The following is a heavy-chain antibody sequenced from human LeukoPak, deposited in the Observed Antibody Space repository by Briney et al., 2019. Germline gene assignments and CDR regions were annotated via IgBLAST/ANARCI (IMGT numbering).Heavy chain of an antibody. V-gene: IGHV7-4-1*02. Sequence: GASVKVSCKSSGYTFNNYAMNWVRQAPGQGLEWMGWINTNTGNPTYAQGFTGRFVFSLDTSVSTAYLQISSLKAEDTAVYYCARTYCSGGSCHLYYYYYGMDVWGQGTTVTVSS. CDR3: ARTYCSGGSCHLYYYYYGMDV. J-gene: IGHJ6*02. CDR2: INTNTGNP. CDR1: GYTFNNYA. D-gene: IGHD2-15*01.